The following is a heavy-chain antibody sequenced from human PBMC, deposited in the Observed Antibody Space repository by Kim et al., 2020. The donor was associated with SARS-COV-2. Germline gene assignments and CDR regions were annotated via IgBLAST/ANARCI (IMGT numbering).Heavy chain of an antibody. V-gene: IGHV2-26*01. CDR1: GFSLSNARMG. D-gene: IGHD2-2*01. Sequence: SGPTLVNPTETLTLTCTVSGFSLSNARMGVSWIRQPPGKALEWLAHIFSNDEKSYSTSLKSRLTISKDTSKSQVVLTMTNMDPVDTATYYCARTPQYQLPLGYGMDVWGQGTTVTVSS. CDR2: IFSNDEK. CDR3: ARTPQYQLPLGYGMDV. J-gene: IGHJ6*02.